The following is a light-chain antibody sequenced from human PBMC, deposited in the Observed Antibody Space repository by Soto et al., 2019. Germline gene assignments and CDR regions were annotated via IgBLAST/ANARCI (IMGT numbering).Light chain of an antibody. Sequence: EIVLTQFPGTLSLSPGERATLSCRASETIGYNYLARYQQQPGLAPTLLIYDASTRAPGIPDRFSGSGSGTDFTLTISRVEPGDFAVYYCQQYDTSYTFGPGTKLEI. CDR3: QQYDTSYT. V-gene: IGKV3-20*01. J-gene: IGKJ2*01. CDR2: DAS. CDR1: ETIGYNY.